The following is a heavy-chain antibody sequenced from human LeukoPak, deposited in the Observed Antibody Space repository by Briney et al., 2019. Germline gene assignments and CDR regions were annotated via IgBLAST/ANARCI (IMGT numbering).Heavy chain of an antibody. Sequence: PGGSLRLSCAVSGLTFSDYRMIWVRQAPEKRLEWVAVTAGADDVIQYADSVKGRFTISTDNSKNTVYLQMNSLRAEDTALYFCARGGLGLSGPPRAFDIWGQGTMVTVSS. D-gene: IGHD3/OR15-3a*01. J-gene: IGHJ3*02. CDR2: TAGADDVI. V-gene: IGHV3-23*01. CDR3: ARGGLGLSGPPRAFDI. CDR1: GLTFSDYR.